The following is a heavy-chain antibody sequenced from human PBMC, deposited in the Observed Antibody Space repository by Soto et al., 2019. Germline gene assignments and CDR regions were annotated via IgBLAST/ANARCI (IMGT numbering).Heavy chain of an antibody. Sequence: PGESLKISCKSSGYSFTRYWIDWVRQMPGKGLEWMGIIYPGDSDTRYSPSFQGQVTISANKSISTAYLQWSSLKASDTAMYYCARVISSRDYYYYYGIDVWGQGTTVTVSS. V-gene: IGHV5-51*01. CDR3: ARVISSRDYYYYYGIDV. CDR1: GYSFTRYW. D-gene: IGHD3-3*02. CDR2: IYPGDSDT. J-gene: IGHJ6*02.